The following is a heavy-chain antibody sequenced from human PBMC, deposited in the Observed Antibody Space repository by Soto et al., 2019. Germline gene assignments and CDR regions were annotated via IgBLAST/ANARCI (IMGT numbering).Heavy chain of an antibody. V-gene: IGHV4-34*01. CDR2: INDSGST. CDR1: GGSFSGYF. D-gene: IGHD2-8*01. Sequence: SETLSLTCAVYGGSFSGYFWTWIRQSPGKGLEWIGEINDSGSTYYNPSLKSRVTISVDTSKNQFSLNLNSVTAADTAVYYCSGGSAGPRLVYWGRGTLVTVS. J-gene: IGHJ4*02. CDR3: SGGSAGPRLVY.